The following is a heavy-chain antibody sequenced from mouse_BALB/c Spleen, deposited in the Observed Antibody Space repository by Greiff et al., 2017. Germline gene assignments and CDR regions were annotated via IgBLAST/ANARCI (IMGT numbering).Heavy chain of an antibody. D-gene: IGHD1-1*01. Sequence: EVNVVESGGGLVQPGGSRKLSCAASGFTFSSFGMHWVRQAPEKGLEWVAYISSGSSTIYYAATVKGRFTISRDNPKNTLFMQMTRLRAGDTAMYYCARSGSRGFAYWGEGALVTVSA. V-gene: IGHV5-17*02. CDR2: ISSGSSTI. CDR3: ARSGSRGFAY. CDR1: GFTFSSFG. J-gene: IGHJ3*01.